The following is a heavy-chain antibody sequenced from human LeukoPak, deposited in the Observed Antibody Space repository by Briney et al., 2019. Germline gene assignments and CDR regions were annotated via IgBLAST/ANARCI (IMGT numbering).Heavy chain of an antibody. D-gene: IGHD2-15*01. CDR1: GGSISSGGYS. CDR3: ASVVVVAAKGEYFQH. V-gene: IGHV4-30-2*01. CDR2: IYHSGST. J-gene: IGHJ1*01. Sequence: SETLSLTCAVSGGSISSGGYSWSWIRQPPGKGLEWIGYIYHSGSTYYNPSLKSRVTISVDRSKNQFSLKLSSVTAADTAVYCCASVVVVAAKGEYFQHWGQGTLVTVSS.